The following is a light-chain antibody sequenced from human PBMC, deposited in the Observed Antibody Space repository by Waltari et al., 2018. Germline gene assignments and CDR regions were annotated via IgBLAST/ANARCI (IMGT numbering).Light chain of an antibody. V-gene: IGLV2-14*03. Sequence: QSALTQPASVSGSPGQSITISCTGSSSDFPTNNYVSWYQQHPGKAPKLLIYDVSNRPPGVFISFSGSKSGNTASLTISGLRAEDEADYHCSSYTGGSTSVFGTGTKVTVL. CDR2: DVS. CDR3: SSYTGGSTSV. CDR1: SSDFPTNNY. J-gene: IGLJ1*01.